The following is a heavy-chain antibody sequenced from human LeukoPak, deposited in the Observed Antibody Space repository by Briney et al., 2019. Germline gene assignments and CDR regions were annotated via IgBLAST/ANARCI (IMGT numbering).Heavy chain of an antibody. CDR3: ARGLYGSSPRPYSYYTYRDV. V-gene: IGHV4-34*01. Sequence: SETLSLTCAVYGGSFSGYYWSWIRQPPGKGLEWIGEINRSGSTNYNPPLKSRVTISVDTSKNQFSLKLSSVTAADTAVYYCARGLYGSSPRPYSYYTYRDVGGKGTTVTVSS. D-gene: IGHD6-6*01. CDR2: INRSGST. J-gene: IGHJ6*03. CDR1: GGSFSGYY.